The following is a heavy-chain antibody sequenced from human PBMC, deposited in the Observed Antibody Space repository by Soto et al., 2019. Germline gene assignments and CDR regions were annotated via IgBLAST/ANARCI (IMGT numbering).Heavy chain of an antibody. CDR1: GYTFTSYA. V-gene: IGHV1-3*01. D-gene: IGHD2-15*01. CDR3: ARGCSGGSCYKTNNWFDP. J-gene: IGHJ5*02. Sequence: ASVKVSCKASGYTFTSYAMHWVRQAPGQRXEWMGWINAGNGNTKYSQKFQGRVTITRDTSASTAYMELSSLRSEDTAVYYCARGCSGGSCYKTNNWFDPWGQGTLVTVSS. CDR2: INAGNGNT.